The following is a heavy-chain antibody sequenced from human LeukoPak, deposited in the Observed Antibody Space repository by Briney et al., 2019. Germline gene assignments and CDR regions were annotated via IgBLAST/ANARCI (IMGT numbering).Heavy chain of an antibody. V-gene: IGHV3-23*01. D-gene: IGHD6-25*01. CDR2: ISFSGTNT. CDR1: TGSINNYY. CDR3: AKEVKAATNWFDP. Sequence: ETLSLTCTVSTGSINNYYRSWIRQPPGKGLEWVSAISFSGTNTYYADSVKGRFTISRDNLKNTLYLQMNSLGAEDTAVYFCAKEVKAATNWFDPWGQGTLVTVSS. J-gene: IGHJ5*02.